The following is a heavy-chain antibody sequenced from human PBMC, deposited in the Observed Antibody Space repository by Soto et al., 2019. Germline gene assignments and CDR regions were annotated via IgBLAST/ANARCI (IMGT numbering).Heavy chain of an antibody. CDR1: AGSFSGYY. V-gene: IGHV4-34*02. CDR3: ARESHDILTGPPWVWYFDL. CDR2: INDRGSI. Sequence: QVQIQQWGAGPLRPLETLSLTCGVSAGSFSGYYWAWIRQPPGKGLEWIGEINDRGSINYTPSLKSRVSISLDTSKNHSSLNLRSVTAADTAVYYCARESHDILTGPPWVWYFDLWGRGTLVTVSS. J-gene: IGHJ2*01. D-gene: IGHD3-9*01.